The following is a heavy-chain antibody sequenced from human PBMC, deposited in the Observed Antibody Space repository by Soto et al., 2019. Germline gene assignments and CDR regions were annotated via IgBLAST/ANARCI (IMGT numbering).Heavy chain of an antibody. Sequence: EVQLVESGGGLVQPGGSLRLSCAASGSTFSSYWMSWVRQAPGKGLEWVANIKQDGSEKYYVDSVKGRFTISRDNAKNSLYLQMNSLRAEDTAVYYCARDRVFYCSGGSCYAGYYDYWGQGTLVTVSS. CDR3: ARDRVFYCSGGSCYAGYYDY. CDR2: IKQDGSEK. J-gene: IGHJ4*02. CDR1: GSTFSSYW. D-gene: IGHD2-15*01. V-gene: IGHV3-7*03.